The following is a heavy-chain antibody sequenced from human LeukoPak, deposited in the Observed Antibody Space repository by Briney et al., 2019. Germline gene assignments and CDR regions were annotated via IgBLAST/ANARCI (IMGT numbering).Heavy chain of an antibody. D-gene: IGHD3-22*01. CDR2: IWYGGSNK. Sequence: PGGALRLSCAASGFTFSSYGMHWVRQAPGKGLEWVAVIWYGGSNKYYADSVKGRFTISRDNSKNTLYLQMNSLRAEDTAVYYCAKDGEADGVIKNYFDYWGQGTLVTVSS. CDR1: GFTFSSYG. J-gene: IGHJ4*02. CDR3: AKDGEADGVIKNYFDY. V-gene: IGHV3-30*02.